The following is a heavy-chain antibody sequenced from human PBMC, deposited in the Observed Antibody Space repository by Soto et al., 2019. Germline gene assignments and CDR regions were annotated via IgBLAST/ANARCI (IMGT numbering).Heavy chain of an antibody. D-gene: IGHD3-16*01. CDR1: GXTFSSYS. V-gene: IGHV3-21*01. CDR2: ISSSSSYI. Sequence: GSLRLACAASGXTFSSYSMNWVRRAPGKGLEWVSSISSSSSYIYYADSVTGRFTISRDKAKNSLYLQMNSLRAEDKAVYYCARDEGEPYYFAYWGQGTLGPVS. J-gene: IGHJ4*02. CDR3: ARDEGEPYYFAY.